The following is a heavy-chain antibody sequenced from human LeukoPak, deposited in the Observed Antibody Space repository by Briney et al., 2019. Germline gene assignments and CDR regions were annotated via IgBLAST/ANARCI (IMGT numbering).Heavy chain of an antibody. CDR2: IRYDGSNK. J-gene: IGHJ6*03. CDR3: AKDVSSGWYSYYMDV. V-gene: IGHV3-30*02. D-gene: IGHD6-19*01. Sequence: PGGSLRLSCAASGFTFSSYGMHWVHQAPGKRLEWVAFIRYDGSNKYYADSVKGRFTISRDNSKNTLYLQMNSLRAEDTAVYYRAKDVSSGWYSYYMDVWGKGTTVTISS. CDR1: GFTFSSYG.